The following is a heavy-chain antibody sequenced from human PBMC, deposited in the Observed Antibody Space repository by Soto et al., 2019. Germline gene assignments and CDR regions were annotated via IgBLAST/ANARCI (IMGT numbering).Heavy chain of an antibody. V-gene: IGHV3-53*02. J-gene: IGHJ4*02. Sequence: EVQLVETGGDLIQPGGSLRLSCEASGFTVSTNYMSWVRQAPGKGLQWVSVIYSAGHTYYADSVKGRFTISRDNSKNTVYLQMNSLRSEDMAVYFCAGVIKTWHSDRLYVAYWGQGTLVTVSS. D-gene: IGHD2-2*02. CDR1: GFTVSTNY. CDR2: IYSAGHT. CDR3: AGVIKTWHSDRLYVAY.